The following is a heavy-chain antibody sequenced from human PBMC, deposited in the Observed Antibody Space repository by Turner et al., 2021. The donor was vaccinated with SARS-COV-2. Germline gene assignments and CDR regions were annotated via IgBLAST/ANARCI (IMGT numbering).Heavy chain of an antibody. CDR3: ARETVNNWVDP. CDR1: GGSMNSNY. J-gene: IGHJ5*02. Sequence: QVQLQESGPKLVKPLQTLSLTCTVSGGSMNSNYWSWIRQPPGKRLEWIGYIYYRGSTNYNPSLKSRVTISVDTSKNQFSLKLNSVTAADTAIYFCARETVNNWVDPWGQGTLVTVSS. D-gene: IGHD2-21*02. CDR2: IYYRGST. V-gene: IGHV4-59*01.